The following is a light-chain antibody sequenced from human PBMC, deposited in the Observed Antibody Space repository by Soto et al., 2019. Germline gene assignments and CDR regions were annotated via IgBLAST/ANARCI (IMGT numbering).Light chain of an antibody. CDR2: SNN. J-gene: IGLJ1*01. CDR1: SSDIGSNN. Sequence: VLTQPPSASGTPGQRVTISCSGSSSDIGSNNVNWYQQLPGAAPKLLIHSNNQRPSGVPDRLSGSKSGTSASLAISGLQSEDEADYYCAAWDDSLDGYVFGTGTKVTVL. CDR3: AAWDDSLDGYV. V-gene: IGLV1-44*01.